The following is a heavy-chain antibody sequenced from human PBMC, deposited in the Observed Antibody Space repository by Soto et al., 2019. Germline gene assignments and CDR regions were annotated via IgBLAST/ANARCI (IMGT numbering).Heavy chain of an antibody. J-gene: IGHJ6*02. V-gene: IGHV3-48*01. CDR2: ISSSSSTI. Sequence: GGSLRLSCAASGFTFSSYSMNWVRQAPGKGLEWVSYISSSSSTIYYADSVKGRFTISRDNSKNTLYLQMNSLRAEDTAVYYCARDGRYYDFWSGYRYYYYYGMDVWGQGTTVNVSS. CDR3: ARDGRYYDFWSGYRYYYYYGMDV. CDR1: GFTFSSYS. D-gene: IGHD3-3*01.